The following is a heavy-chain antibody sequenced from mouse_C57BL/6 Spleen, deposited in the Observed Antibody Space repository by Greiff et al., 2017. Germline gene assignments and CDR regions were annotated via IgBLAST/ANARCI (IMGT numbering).Heavy chain of an antibody. D-gene: IGHD5-5*01. CDR2: INPSTGGT. V-gene: IGHV1-42*01. J-gene: IGHJ2*01. Sequence: VQLQQSGPELVKPGASVKISCKASGYSFTGYYMNWVKQSPEKSLEWIGEINPSTGGTTYNQKFKAKATLTVDKSSSTAYMQLKSLTSEDSAVYYCARRLPYYFDDWGQGTTLTVSS. CDR3: ARRLPYYFDD. CDR1: GYSFTGYY.